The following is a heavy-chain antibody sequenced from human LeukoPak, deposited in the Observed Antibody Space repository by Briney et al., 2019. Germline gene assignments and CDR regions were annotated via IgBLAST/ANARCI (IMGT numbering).Heavy chain of an antibody. CDR3: ARVLGSSGWYVGNEYFQH. CDR1: GYTFTSYG. Sequence: ASVKVSCKASGYTFTSYGISWVRQAPGQGLEWRGWISAYNGNTNYAQKLQGRVTMTTDTSTSTAYMELRSLRSDDTAVYYCARVLGSSGWYVGNEYFQHWGQGTLVTVSS. V-gene: IGHV1-18*01. D-gene: IGHD6-19*01. J-gene: IGHJ1*01. CDR2: ISAYNGNT.